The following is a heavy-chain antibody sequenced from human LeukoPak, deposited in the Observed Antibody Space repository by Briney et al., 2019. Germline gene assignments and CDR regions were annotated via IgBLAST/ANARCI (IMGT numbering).Heavy chain of an antibody. Sequence: GASVKVSCKASGYTFTSYGISWVRQAPGQGLEWMGWISAYNGNTNYAQKLQGRVTMTRDTSISTAYTELSRLRSDDTAVYYCARDHYYGSGSYPRYFDYWGQGTLVTVSS. V-gene: IGHV1-18*01. D-gene: IGHD3-10*01. CDR2: ISAYNGNT. J-gene: IGHJ4*02. CDR1: GYTFTSYG. CDR3: ARDHYYGSGSYPRYFDY.